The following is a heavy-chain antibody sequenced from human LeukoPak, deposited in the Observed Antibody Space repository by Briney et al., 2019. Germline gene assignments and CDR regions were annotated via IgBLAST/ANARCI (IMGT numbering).Heavy chain of an antibody. V-gene: IGHV1-18*04. Sequence: GASVKVSCKASGYTFTGYYIHWVRQAPGQGLEWMGWISTYNGNTNYAQKLQGRVTMTTDTSTSTAYMELRSLRSDDTAVYYCARDRIVVVPAAGGDAFDIWGQGTMVTVSS. CDR1: GYTFTGYY. CDR3: ARDRIVVVPAAGGDAFDI. CDR2: ISTYNGNT. D-gene: IGHD2-2*01. J-gene: IGHJ3*02.